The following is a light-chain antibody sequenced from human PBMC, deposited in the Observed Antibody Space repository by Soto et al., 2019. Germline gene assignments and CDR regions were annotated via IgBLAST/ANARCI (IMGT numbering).Light chain of an antibody. Sequence: DIPMTQSPSSLSASVGDRVTITCRASQSISTYLNWYQQKPGKAPKLLISAASSLQSGVPSRFSGSGSGTEFTLTISSLQPEDFATYHCQQTYKIVWTFGQGTKVEIK. V-gene: IGKV1-39*01. CDR3: QQTYKIVWT. J-gene: IGKJ1*01. CDR1: QSISTY. CDR2: AAS.